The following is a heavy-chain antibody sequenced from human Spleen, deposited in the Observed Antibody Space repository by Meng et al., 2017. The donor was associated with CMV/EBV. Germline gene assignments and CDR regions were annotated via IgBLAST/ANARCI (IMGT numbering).Heavy chain of an antibody. D-gene: IGHD1-20*01. J-gene: IGHJ4*02. CDR1: GYTLPSHY. V-gene: IGHV1-2*02. CDR3: ARDLGNVCITGPFDF. CDR2: INPNSGDT. Sequence: ASVKVSCKAFGYTLPSHYMHWVRQAPGQGLEWMGWINPNSGDTDYPQKFQGRVTMTRDTSINTAYLDLSSLRSDDTTVYFCARDLGNVCITGPFDFSGQGTLVTVSS.